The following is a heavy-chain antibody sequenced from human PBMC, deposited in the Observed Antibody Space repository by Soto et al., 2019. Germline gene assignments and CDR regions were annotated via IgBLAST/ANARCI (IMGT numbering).Heavy chain of an antibody. D-gene: IGHD2-21*02. J-gene: IGHJ4*02. Sequence: QVQLVQSGAEVRKPGASVKVSCRPSGYTVNTYYLHWLRQAPGQALEWIGVIHPRGGGTTYAQKFQGRVTVTRDTATTTVFMELSSLRSDDTAVYYCARGGHIAVVTASFDNWGQGTLVTVSS. V-gene: IGHV1-46*02. CDR3: ARGGHIAVVTASFDN. CDR1: GYTVNTYY. CDR2: IHPRGGGT.